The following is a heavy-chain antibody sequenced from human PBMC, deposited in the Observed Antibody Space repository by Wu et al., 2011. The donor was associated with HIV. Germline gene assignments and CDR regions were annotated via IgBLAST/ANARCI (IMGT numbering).Heavy chain of an antibody. CDR2: TVPVFGST. CDR3: AREVGRGVNDVSGMDV. J-gene: IGHJ6*02. D-gene: IGHD3-16*01. V-gene: IGHV1-69*05. Sequence: QVQLVQSGPEVAKPGSSVRVSCKASGGTFDTFAISWVRQAPGRGLEWMGATVPVFGSTNYAQNFQGRLTITTEPSASTNYYLELRGLRPEDTAIYYCAREVGRGVNDVSGMDVWGQGTTITVSS. CDR1: GGTFDTFA.